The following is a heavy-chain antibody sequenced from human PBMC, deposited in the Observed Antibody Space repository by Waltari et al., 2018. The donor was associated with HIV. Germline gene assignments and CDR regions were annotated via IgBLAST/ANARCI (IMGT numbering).Heavy chain of an antibody. V-gene: IGHV3-48*03. D-gene: IGHD1-26*01. CDR3: ARDGSSYYGLDY. CDR2: ISSSGSTI. CDR1: GLTFCTYE. Sequence: EVQVVVSGGGLVQTGGSLNLSCVASGLTFCTYELNWVRQGPGKGLEWVSYISSSGSTIYYADSGKGRFTISRNNAKNSLYLQMNSLRAEDTAVYFCARDGSSYYGLDYWGRGTLVTVSS. J-gene: IGHJ4*02.